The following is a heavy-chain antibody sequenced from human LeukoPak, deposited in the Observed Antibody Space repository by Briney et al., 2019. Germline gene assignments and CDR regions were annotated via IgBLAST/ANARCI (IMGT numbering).Heavy chain of an antibody. J-gene: IGHJ4*02. CDR2: INHSGST. Sequence: SETLSLTCAVYGGSFSGYYWSWIRQPPGKGLEWIGEINHSGSTNYNPSLKSRVTISVDMSKNQFSLKLSSVTAADTAVYYCARGRRGYSYGLKPVVFDYWGQGTLVTVSS. CDR1: GGSFSGYY. V-gene: IGHV4-34*01. D-gene: IGHD5-18*01. CDR3: ARGRRGYSYGLKPVVFDY.